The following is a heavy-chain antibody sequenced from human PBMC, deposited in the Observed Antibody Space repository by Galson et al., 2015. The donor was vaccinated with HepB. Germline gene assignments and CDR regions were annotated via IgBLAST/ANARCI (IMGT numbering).Heavy chain of an antibody. D-gene: IGHD6-19*01. Sequence: SLRLSCAASGFTFSTYWMHWVRQAPGKGLEWVSRINTDGSFTGYVDSVQGRFSISRDNAKNTLYLQMNSLRADDTAVYYCATFGIAWSLGSWGQGTLVTVSS. CDR1: GFTFSTYW. J-gene: IGHJ5*02. CDR3: ATFGIAWSLGS. CDR2: INTDGSFT. V-gene: IGHV3-74*01.